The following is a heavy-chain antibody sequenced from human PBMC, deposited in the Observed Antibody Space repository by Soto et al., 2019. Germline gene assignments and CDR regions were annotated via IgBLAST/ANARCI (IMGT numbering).Heavy chain of an antibody. V-gene: IGHV2-5*02. CDR2: IYWDDDK. CDR1: GFSLSTSGVG. Sequence: QITLKESGPTLVKPTQTLTLTCTFSGFSLSTSGVGVAWIRQPPGKALEWLALIYWDDDKRYRPSLETRLTITKDTSKNHVVLTMTNMDSVDTATYYCAYLPCSGGSCYWFSYSGMDVWCQGTTVTVSS. J-gene: IGHJ6*02. D-gene: IGHD2-15*01. CDR3: AYLPCSGGSCYWFSYSGMDV.